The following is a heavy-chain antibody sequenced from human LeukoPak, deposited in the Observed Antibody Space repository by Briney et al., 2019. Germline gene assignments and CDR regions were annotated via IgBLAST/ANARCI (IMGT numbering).Heavy chain of an antibody. Sequence: SETLSLTCTVSGGSISSSSYYWGWIRQPPGKGLEWIGSIYYSGSTYYNPSLKSRVTISVDTSKNQFSLKLSSVTAADTAVYYCARVVVVTAHFDYWGQGTLVTVSS. CDR3: ARVVVVTAHFDY. J-gene: IGHJ4*02. CDR2: IYYSGST. D-gene: IGHD2-21*02. CDR1: GGSISSSSYY. V-gene: IGHV4-39*07.